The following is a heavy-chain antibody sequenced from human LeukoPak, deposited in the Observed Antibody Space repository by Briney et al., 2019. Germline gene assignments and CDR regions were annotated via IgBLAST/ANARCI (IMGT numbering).Heavy chain of an antibody. CDR2: MNPNSGNT. V-gene: IGHV1-8*01. J-gene: IGHJ5*02. CDR3: ARNRYCSSTSCYKGPNWFDP. Sequence: ASVKVSCKASGYTFTSYDINWARQATGQGLEWMGWMNPNSGNTGYAQKFQGRVTMTRNTSISTAYMELSSLRSEDTAVYYCARNRYCSSTSCYKGPNWFDPWGQGTLVTVSS. CDR1: GYTFTSYD. D-gene: IGHD2-2*02.